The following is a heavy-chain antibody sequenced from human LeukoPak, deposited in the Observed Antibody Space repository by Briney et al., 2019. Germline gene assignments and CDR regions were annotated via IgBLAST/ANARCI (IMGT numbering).Heavy chain of an antibody. CDR1: GGSISSSSYY. D-gene: IGHD5-18*01. J-gene: IGHJ4*02. Sequence: NPSETLSLTCTVSGGSISSSSYYWGWIRQPPGKGLEWIGGIYYSGSTYYNPSLKSRVTISVDTSKNQFSLKLSSVTAADTAVYYCASIPQLWNLPHYWGQGTLVTVSS. CDR3: ASIPQLWNLPHY. CDR2: IYYSGST. V-gene: IGHV4-39*01.